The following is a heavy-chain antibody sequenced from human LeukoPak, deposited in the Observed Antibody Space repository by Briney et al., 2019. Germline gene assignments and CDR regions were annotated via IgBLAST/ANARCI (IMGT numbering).Heavy chain of an antibody. CDR1: GGSFSGYY. V-gene: IGHV4-59*01. Sequence: SETLSLTCAVYGGSFSGYYWSWIRQPPGKGLEWIGYIYYSGSTNYNPSLKSRVTISVDTSKNQFSLKLSSVTAADTAVYYCATLTRMEIMGAFDIWGQGTMVTVSS. CDR3: ATLTRMEIMGAFDI. CDR2: IYYSGST. D-gene: IGHD1-26*01. J-gene: IGHJ3*02.